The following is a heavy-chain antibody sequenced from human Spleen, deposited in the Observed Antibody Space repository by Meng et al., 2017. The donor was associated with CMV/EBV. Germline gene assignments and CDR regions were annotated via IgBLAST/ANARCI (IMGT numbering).Heavy chain of an antibody. CDR1: GFTFSSYG. D-gene: IGHD6-13*01. J-gene: IGHJ4*02. V-gene: IGHV3-30*02. CDR3: AKDQGSIAAAGTDY. CDR2: IRYDGSNK. Sequence: GESLKISCAASGFTFSSYGMHWVRQAPGKGLEWAAFIRYDGSNKYYADSVKGRFTISRDNSKNTLYLQMNSLRAEDTAVYYCAKDQGSIAAAGTDYWGQGTLVTVSS.